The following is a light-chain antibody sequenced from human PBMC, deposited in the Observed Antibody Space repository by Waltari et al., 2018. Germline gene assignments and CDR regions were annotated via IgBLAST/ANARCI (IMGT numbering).Light chain of an antibody. J-gene: IGKJ3*01. CDR1: QSIVNS. CDR3: QQTYSTPF. V-gene: IGKV1-39*01. Sequence: IQMTQSPSSLSASVGDRVTITCRRSQSIVNSLNWYQQNPGKAPKLLIYAASSLQSGVPSRFSGSGSGTDFTLTISSLQPEDFATYYCQQTYSTPFFGPGTKVEIK. CDR2: AAS.